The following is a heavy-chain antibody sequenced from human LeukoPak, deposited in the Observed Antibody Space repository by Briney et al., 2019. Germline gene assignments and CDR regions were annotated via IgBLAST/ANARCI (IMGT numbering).Heavy chain of an antibody. CDR2: ISAYNGNT. J-gene: IGHJ4*02. CDR3: ARGRDGYIATADY. V-gene: IGHV1-18*01. D-gene: IGHD5-24*01. CDR1: GYTFTSYG. Sequence: ASVKVSCKASGYTFTSYGISWVRQPPGQGLEWVGWISAYNGNTNYAQKVQGRVSMTTDTSTSTAYMELRRLRADDTAVYYWARGRDGYIATADYWGQGTLVTVSS.